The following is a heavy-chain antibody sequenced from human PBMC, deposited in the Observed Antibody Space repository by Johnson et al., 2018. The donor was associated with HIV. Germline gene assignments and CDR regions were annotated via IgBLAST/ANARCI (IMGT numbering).Heavy chain of an antibody. Sequence: QLVESGGGVVQPGRSLRLSCAASGFTFSSYGMHWVRQAPGKGLEWVAVILYDGSNKYCADSVKGRFTISRDNSKNTLYLQMNSLRAEDTALYYCARGGDYYDSSGYNAFDIWGQGTMVIVSS. CDR3: ARGGDYYDSSGYNAFDI. CDR1: GFTFSSYG. J-gene: IGHJ3*02. CDR2: ILYDGSNK. D-gene: IGHD3-22*01. V-gene: IGHV3-30*03.